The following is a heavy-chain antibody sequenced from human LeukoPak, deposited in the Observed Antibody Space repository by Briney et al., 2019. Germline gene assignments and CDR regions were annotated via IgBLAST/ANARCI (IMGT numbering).Heavy chain of an antibody. CDR3: ARTRGYYFDY. J-gene: IGHJ4*02. CDR1: GYSFTNYY. V-gene: IGHV1-46*01. Sequence: ASVTVSCKASGYSFTNYYMLWVRQATGQGLEWKGMIKPSGGSTTYAQKFQGRVTMTRDMSTSTVYMELSSLTSEDTAVYYCARTRGYYFDYWGQGTLVTVSS. CDR2: IKPSGGST.